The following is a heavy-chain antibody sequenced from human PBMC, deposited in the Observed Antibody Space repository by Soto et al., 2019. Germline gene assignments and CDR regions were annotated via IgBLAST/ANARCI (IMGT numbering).Heavy chain of an antibody. CDR1: GYTFTRYY. D-gene: IGHD2-2*01. V-gene: IGHV1-46*03. CDR3: ASGLGDCSSTSCYFGYSDY. CDR2: INPSGGST. J-gene: IGHJ4*02. Sequence: QVQLVQSGAEVKKPGASVKVSCKASGYTFTRYYMQWVRQAPGQGLEWMGIINPSGGSTSFAQKFQGRVPMTRDTSTSTVYMELSSLRSEDTAVYYCASGLGDCSSTSCYFGYSDYWGQGTLVTVSS.